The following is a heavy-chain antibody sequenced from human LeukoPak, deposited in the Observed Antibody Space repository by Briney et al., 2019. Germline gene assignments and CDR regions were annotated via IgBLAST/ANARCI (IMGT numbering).Heavy chain of an antibody. CDR2: IYARGTS. CDR1: GGSISFGSFY. J-gene: IGHJ4*02. D-gene: IGHD6-19*01. Sequence: PSETLSLSCTVSGGSISFGSFYWSRIRQPAGKRLEGIGQIYARGTSNYNPSLRSRVTISLDTSKNQFSLNLNSVTAADTAVYYCARASGWYGDYFDSWGQGTLVSVSS. CDR3: ARASGWYGDYFDS. V-gene: IGHV4-61*09.